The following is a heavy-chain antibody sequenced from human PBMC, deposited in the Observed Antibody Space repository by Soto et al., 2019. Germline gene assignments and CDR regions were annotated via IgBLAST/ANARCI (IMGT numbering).Heavy chain of an antibody. V-gene: IGHV3-23*01. J-gene: IGHJ4*02. CDR2: ISGSGGAT. D-gene: IGHD6-13*01. CDR1: GFTFSAYA. CDR3: ARQEYSTAWYLKY. Sequence: GGSLRLSCAASGFTFSAYAMSWVRQAPGKGLEWVSVISGSGGATYYADYVKGRFTISRDNSKNTLYLQMNSLRAEDTAVYYCARQEYSTAWYLKYWGQGTLVTVSS.